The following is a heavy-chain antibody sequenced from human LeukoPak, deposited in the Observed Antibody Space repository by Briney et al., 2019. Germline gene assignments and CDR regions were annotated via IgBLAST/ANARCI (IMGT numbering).Heavy chain of an antibody. D-gene: IGHD6-13*01. Sequence: PGGSLRLSCAASGFTFSSYGMHWVRQAPGKGLEWVALIWYDGSNKYYADSVKGRFTISRDNSKNTLYLQMNSLRAEDTAVYYCASEGGIAAVGNYWGQGTLVTVSS. CDR1: GFTFSSYG. J-gene: IGHJ4*02. V-gene: IGHV3-33*01. CDR2: IWYDGSNK. CDR3: ASEGGIAAVGNY.